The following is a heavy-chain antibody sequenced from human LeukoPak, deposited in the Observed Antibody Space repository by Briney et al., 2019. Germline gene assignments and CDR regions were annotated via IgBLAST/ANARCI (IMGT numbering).Heavy chain of an antibody. D-gene: IGHD6-19*01. V-gene: IGHV1-2*02. CDR1: GYTFTGYY. CDR2: INPNSGGT. Sequence: GASVTVSCTASGYTFTGYYMHWVRQAPGQGLEWMGWINPNSGGTNYAQKFQGRVTMTRDTSISTAYMELSRLRSDDTAVYYCARDYSSGWFPDYWGQGTLVTVSS. CDR3: ARDYSSGWFPDY. J-gene: IGHJ4*02.